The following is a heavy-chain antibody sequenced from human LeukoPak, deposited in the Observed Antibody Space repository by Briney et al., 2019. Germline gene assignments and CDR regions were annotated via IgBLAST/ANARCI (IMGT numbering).Heavy chain of an antibody. V-gene: IGHV4-59*01. CDR2: LYYSGST. CDR1: GGSISSYY. CDR3: ARDSVSGSIDY. D-gene: IGHD1-1*01. J-gene: IGHJ4*02. Sequence: SETLSLTCTVSGGSISSYYWNWIRQPPGKGLEWIGYLYYSGSTNYNPSLKSRVSISVDTSKNQFSLKLSSVTAADTAVYYCARDSVSGSIDYWGQGTLVTVSS.